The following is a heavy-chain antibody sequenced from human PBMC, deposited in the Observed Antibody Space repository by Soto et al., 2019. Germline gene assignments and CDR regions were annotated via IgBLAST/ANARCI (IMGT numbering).Heavy chain of an antibody. D-gene: IGHD3-16*01. CDR3: ARSSGGVCVWIQEASDWLAP. V-gene: IGHV1-46*01. CDR2: INLTGGST. Sequence: APVKVSCKPPADTYTSYYIHWVRQPPADGLEWMGIINLTGGSTWFAETFPGRITMTTDTSTSKVYIELRSLRSEDTAVYYCARSSGGVCVWIQEASDWLAPWDQG. CDR1: ADTYTSYY. J-gene: IGHJ5*02.